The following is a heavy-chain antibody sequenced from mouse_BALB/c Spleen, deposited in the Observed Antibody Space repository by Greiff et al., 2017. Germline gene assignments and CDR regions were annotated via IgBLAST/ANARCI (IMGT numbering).Heavy chain of an antibody. CDR1: GFTFSSYA. V-gene: IGHV5-9-3*01. J-gene: IGHJ4*01. D-gene: IGHD2-10*01. CDR3: ARRSFYDYYAMDY. Sequence: EVHLVESGGGLVKPGGSLKLSCAASGFTFSSYAMSWVRQTPEKRLEWVATISSGGSYTYYPDSVKGRFTISRDNAKNTLYLQMSSLRSEDTAMYYCARRSFYDYYAMDYWGQGTSVTVSS. CDR2: ISSGGSYT.